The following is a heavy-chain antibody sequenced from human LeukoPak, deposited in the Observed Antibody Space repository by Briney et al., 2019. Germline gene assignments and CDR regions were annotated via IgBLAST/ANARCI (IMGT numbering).Heavy chain of an antibody. Sequence: GGSLRLSCAASGFIVSRNYMSWVRQAPGKGLEWVSIIYINDYAYYSGSVKGRFTISRDDSKNTLYLQMNSLKTEDTAVYYCTTGFLGFVVDGYYYYGMDVWGQGTTVTVSS. CDR3: TTGFLGFVVDGYYYYGMDV. CDR2: IYINDYA. J-gene: IGHJ6*02. CDR1: GFIVSRNY. D-gene: IGHD2-15*01. V-gene: IGHV3-66*01.